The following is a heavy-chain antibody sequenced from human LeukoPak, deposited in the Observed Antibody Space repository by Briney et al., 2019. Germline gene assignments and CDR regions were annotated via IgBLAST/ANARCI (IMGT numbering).Heavy chain of an antibody. J-gene: IGHJ5*02. CDR2: ISSSSSTI. CDR3: ARDGRYFDWLLGNNWFDP. CDR1: GFTFSSYS. V-gene: IGHV3-48*01. Sequence: GGSLRLSCAASGFTFSSYSMNWVRQAPGKGLEWVSYISSSSSTIYYADSVKGRFTISRDNAKNSLYLQMNSLRAEDTAVYYCARDGRYFDWLLGNNWFDPWGQGTLVTVSS. D-gene: IGHD3-9*01.